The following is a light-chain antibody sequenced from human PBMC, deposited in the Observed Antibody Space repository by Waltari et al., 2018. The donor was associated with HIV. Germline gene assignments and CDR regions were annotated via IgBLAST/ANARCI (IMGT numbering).Light chain of an antibody. J-gene: IGKJ2*01. Sequence: DIVMTQSPDSLAVSLGERATINCKSSQSVLYSSNNKNYLAWYQQKPGQPPKLLIYWASTRESGVPDRFSGSGSGTDFTLTISSLQAEDVAVYYCQQYHSNPPTFGQGTKLEIK. CDR3: QQYHSNPPT. V-gene: IGKV4-1*01. CDR1: QSVLYSSNNKNY. CDR2: WAS.